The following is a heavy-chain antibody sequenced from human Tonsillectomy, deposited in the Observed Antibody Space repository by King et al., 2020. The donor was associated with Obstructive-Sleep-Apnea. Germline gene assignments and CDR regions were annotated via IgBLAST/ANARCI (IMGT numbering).Heavy chain of an antibody. D-gene: IGHD5-18*01. V-gene: IGHV3-30*04. Sequence: QLVESGGGVVQPGRSLRLSCAASGFTFSSYAMHWVRQAPGKGLEWVAGSLYDGSNKYYADSVKGRFTISRDNSKNTLYLQMNSLRAEDTAVYYCARDTGGYSYGPFDPWGQGTLVTVSS. J-gene: IGHJ5*02. CDR2: SLYDGSNK. CDR3: ARDTGGYSYGPFDP. CDR1: GFTFSSYA.